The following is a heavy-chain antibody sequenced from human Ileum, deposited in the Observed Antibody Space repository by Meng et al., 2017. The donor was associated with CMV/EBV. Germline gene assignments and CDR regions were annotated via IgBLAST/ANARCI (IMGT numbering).Heavy chain of an antibody. D-gene: IGHD1-26*01. V-gene: IGHV3-74*01. CDR2: INSDGSRT. J-gene: IGHJ4*02. Sequence: GESLKISCAASVFSLSIYNVKWVRQAPGKGLEGVSGINSDGSRTFYADSVKGRFTISRDNAKNTVYLQMNSLRAEDTAVYYCEDFEVGWGLGTLVTVSS. CDR1: VFSLSIYN. CDR3: EDFEVG.